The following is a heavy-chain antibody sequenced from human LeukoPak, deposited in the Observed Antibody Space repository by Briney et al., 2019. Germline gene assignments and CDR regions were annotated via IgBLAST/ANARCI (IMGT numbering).Heavy chain of an antibody. Sequence: PSETLSLTCAVYGGSFSGYYWSWIRQPPGKGLEWIGEINHSGSTNYDPSLKSRVTISVDTSKNQFSLKLSSVTAADTAVYYCAKERRPAAWRGWFDPWGQGTLVTVSS. J-gene: IGHJ5*02. D-gene: IGHD2-2*01. CDR1: GGSFSGYY. CDR3: AKERRPAAWRGWFDP. V-gene: IGHV4-34*01. CDR2: INHSGST.